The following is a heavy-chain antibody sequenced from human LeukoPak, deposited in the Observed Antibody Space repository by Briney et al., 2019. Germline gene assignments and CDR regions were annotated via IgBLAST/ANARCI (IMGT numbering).Heavy chain of an antibody. Sequence: PGGSLRLSCAASGFTFSSYAMHWVRQAPGKGLEWVTVISYDGSNKYYADSVKGRFTISRDNSKNTLYLQMNSLRAEDTAVYYCAREPLYWGQGTLVTVSS. V-gene: IGHV3-30*04. J-gene: IGHJ4*02. CDR1: GFTFSSYA. CDR2: ISYDGSNK. CDR3: AREPLY.